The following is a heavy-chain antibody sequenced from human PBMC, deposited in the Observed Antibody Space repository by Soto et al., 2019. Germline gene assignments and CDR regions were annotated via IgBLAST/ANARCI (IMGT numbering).Heavy chain of an antibody. D-gene: IGHD6-13*01. J-gene: IGHJ5*02. CDR3: ARHASSSFNWFDP. V-gene: IGHV4-59*08. Sequence: QVQLQESGPGLVRPSETLSLTCTVSGGSISTYYWSWIRQPPGKGLEWIGYIYYTGSTNYNPSLKSRVTISVDTSKNQFSLKLSSVTAADTAVYYCARHASSSFNWFDPWGQGTLVTVSS. CDR1: GGSISTYY. CDR2: IYYTGST.